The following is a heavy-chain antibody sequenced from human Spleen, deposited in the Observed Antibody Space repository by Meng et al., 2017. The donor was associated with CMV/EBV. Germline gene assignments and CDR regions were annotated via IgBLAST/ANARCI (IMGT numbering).Heavy chain of an antibody. D-gene: IGHD6-19*01. J-gene: IGHJ6*02. V-gene: IGHV3-74*01. CDR3: TRSGVPVAAYHYYYGTDV. Sequence: GESLKISCAVTGFTTRTYWMHWVRQAPGKGLVWVSRINGDGSSTSHADSVKGRFTISTDNAKNSLYLQMNSLRVEDTAMYYCTRSGVPVAAYHYYYGTDVWGQGTTVTVSS. CDR2: INGDGSST. CDR1: GFTTRTYW.